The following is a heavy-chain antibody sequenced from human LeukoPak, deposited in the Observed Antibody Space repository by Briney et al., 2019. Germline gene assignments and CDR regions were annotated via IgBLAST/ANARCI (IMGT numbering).Heavy chain of an antibody. CDR1: GYTFTSYY. J-gene: IGHJ3*02. CDR2: INPSGGST. V-gene: IGHV1-46*01. CDR3: ARNVVPAAPLDAVDI. Sequence: ASVKVSCKASGYTFTSYYMHWVRQAPGQGLEWMGIINPSGGSTSYAQKFQGRVTMTRDTSTSTVYMELSSLRSEDTAVYYCARNVVPAAPLDAVDIWGQGTMVTVSS. D-gene: IGHD2-2*01.